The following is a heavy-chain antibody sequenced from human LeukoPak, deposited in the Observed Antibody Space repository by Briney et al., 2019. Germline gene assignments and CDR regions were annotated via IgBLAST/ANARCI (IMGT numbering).Heavy chain of an antibody. J-gene: IGHJ3*02. D-gene: IGHD6-19*01. V-gene: IGHV3-23*01. CDR3: ARDLLAFGSSGRFWFALDM. CDR2: ISGSGDTS. Sequence: PGGSLRLSCAASGFAFSSYAMSWVRQAPGMGLEWVSTISGSGDTSYCTDSVKGRFTISRDNSKNTLSLQMNSLRAEDTAVYYCARDLLAFGSSGRFWFALDMWGQGTLVTVSS. CDR1: GFAFSSYA.